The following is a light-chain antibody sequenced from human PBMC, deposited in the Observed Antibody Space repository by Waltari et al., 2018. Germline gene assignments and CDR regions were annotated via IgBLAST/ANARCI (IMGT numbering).Light chain of an antibody. CDR2: NTN. CDR1: RSNIGNNS. CDR3: SSWDDSLNGPA. Sequence: QSVLTQPPSASGTPGQRVTISCSGSRSNIGNNSVNWYQQLPRTAPKRLMYNTNRRPSGVPDRFSGSRSGTSASLAISGLQSEEEGDYYCSSWDDSLNGPAFGGGTKVTVL. J-gene: IGLJ3*02. V-gene: IGLV1-44*01.